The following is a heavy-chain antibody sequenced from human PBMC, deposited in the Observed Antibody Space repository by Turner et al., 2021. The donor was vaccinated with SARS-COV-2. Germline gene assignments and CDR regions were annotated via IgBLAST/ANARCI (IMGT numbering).Heavy chain of an antibody. CDR1: AGTTSSYD. D-gene: IGHD3-3*01. CDR3: ARHPLNYDFWSDYCYYGMDV. V-gene: IGHV4-59*08. J-gene: IGHJ6*02. CDR2: IYVIGST. Sequence: QVKPQESGPGMVKASETLSRTCTVSAGTTSSYDWSWIRQPPGTGLGWSGSIYVIGSTHYIPSLMGRVPISVAPSESQFTLRVSSVTAAETAVYYCARHPLNYDFWSDYCYYGMDVWGQGTTVTVSS.